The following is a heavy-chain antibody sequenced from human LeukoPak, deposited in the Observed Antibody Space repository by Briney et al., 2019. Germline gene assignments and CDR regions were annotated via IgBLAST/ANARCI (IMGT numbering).Heavy chain of an antibody. D-gene: IGHD3-10*01. V-gene: IGHV3-48*01. CDR1: GFTSSSYS. J-gene: IGHJ6*02. CDR2: ISSSSSTI. CDR3: GSTGDYYGSGSYYKDYYYGMDV. Sequence: TGGSLRLSCAASGFTSSSYSMNWVRQAPGKGLEWVSYISSSSSTIYYADSVKGRFTISRDNAKNSLYLQMNSLRAEDTAVYYCGSTGDYYGSGSYYKDYYYGMDVWGQGTTVTVSS.